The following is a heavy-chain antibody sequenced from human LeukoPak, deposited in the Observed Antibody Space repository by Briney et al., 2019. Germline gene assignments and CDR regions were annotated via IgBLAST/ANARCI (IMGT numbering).Heavy chain of an antibody. V-gene: IGHV4-34*01. CDR1: GGSFSGYY. D-gene: IGHD3-10*01. Sequence: PSETLSLTCAVYGGSFSGYYWSWIRQPPGKGLEWIGEINHSGSTNYNPSLKSRVTISVDTSKNQFSLKLSSVTAADTAVYYCARISNRDYSDYWGQGTLVTVSS. CDR2: INHSGST. J-gene: IGHJ4*02. CDR3: ARISNRDYSDY.